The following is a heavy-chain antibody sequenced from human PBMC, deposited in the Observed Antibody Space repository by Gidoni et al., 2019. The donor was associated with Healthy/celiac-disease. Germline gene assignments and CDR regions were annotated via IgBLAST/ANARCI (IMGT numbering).Heavy chain of an antibody. J-gene: IGHJ5*02. Sequence: QVQLVESGGGVVTPGRSMRLSCAASGFTFSSYGMHWVRQAPGKGREWVVVIWYDGSNTYYADSVKGRFTISRDNSKNTLYLQMNSLRAEDTAVYYCAREVLLNWFDPWGQGTLVTVSS. CDR2: IWYDGSNT. V-gene: IGHV3-33*01. CDR3: AREVLLNWFDP. CDR1: GFTFSSYG. D-gene: IGHD3-10*01.